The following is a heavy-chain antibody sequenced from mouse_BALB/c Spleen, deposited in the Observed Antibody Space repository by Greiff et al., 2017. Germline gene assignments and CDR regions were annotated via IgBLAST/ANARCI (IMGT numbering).Heavy chain of an antibody. CDR1: GYSITSDYA. CDR3: ARLADYYAMDY. CDR2: ISYSGST. V-gene: IGHV3-2*02. J-gene: IGHJ4*01. Sequence: EVKLVESGPGLVKPSQSLSLTCTVTGYSITSDYAWNWIRQFPGNKLEWMGYISYSGSTSYNPSLKSRISITRDTSKNQFFLQLNSVTTEDTATYYCARLADYYAMDYWGQGTSVTVSS.